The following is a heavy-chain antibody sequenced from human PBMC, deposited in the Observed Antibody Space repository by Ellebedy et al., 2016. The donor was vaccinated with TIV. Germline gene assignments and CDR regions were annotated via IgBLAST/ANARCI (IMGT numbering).Heavy chain of an antibody. CDR3: AREPFTVLGDDGILGNWFDP. J-gene: IGHJ5*02. V-gene: IGHV4-61*01. CDR2: IYYSGST. Sequence: SETLSLXXTVSGGSVSSGSYYWSWIRQPPGKGLEWIGYIYYSGSTNYNPSLKSRVTISVDTSKNQFSLKLSSVTAADTAVYYCAREPFTVLGDDGILGNWFDPWGQGTLVTVSS. CDR1: GGSVSSGSYY. D-gene: IGHD3-3*01.